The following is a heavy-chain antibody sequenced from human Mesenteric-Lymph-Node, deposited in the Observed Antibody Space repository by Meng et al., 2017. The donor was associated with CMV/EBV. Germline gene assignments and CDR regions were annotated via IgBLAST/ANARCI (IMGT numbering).Heavy chain of an antibody. Sequence: GGSLRLSCAASGFTFSSYTMNWVRQAPGKGLEWVSSISSSSSYIYYADSVKGRFTISRDNAKNSLYLQMIGLRAEDTAVYYCARLADYSSDAGYFDYWGQGTLVTVSS. CDR1: GFTFSSYT. V-gene: IGHV3-21*01. D-gene: IGHD6-25*01. J-gene: IGHJ4*02. CDR3: ARLADYSSDAGYFDY. CDR2: ISSSSSYI.